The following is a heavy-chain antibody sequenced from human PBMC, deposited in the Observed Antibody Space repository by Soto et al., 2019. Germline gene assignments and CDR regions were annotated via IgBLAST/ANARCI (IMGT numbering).Heavy chain of an antibody. D-gene: IGHD6-13*01. J-gene: IGHJ6*02. CDR1: GGTFSSYA. CDR3: DRRILWQQRGRGEYYYYGMDV. CDR2: IIPIFGTA. Sequence: SVKVSCKASGGTFSSYAISWVRQAPGQGLEWMGGIIPIFGTANYAQKFQGRVTITADESTSAAYMELSSLRSEDTAVYYCDRRILWQQRGRGEYYYYGMDVWGQGTTVTVS. V-gene: IGHV1-69*13.